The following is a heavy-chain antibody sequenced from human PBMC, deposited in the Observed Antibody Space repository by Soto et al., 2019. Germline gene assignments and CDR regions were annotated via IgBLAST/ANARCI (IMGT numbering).Heavy chain of an antibody. CDR1: GGTFSSYA. D-gene: IGHD1-26*01. CDR2: IIPIFGTA. J-gene: IGHJ5*02. V-gene: IGHV1-69*13. CDR3: ARVYSGSYHGDNWFDP. Sequence: GASVKVSCKASGGTFSSYAISWVRQAPGQGLEWMGGIIPIFGTANYAQKFQGRVTITADESTSTAYMELSSLRSEDTAVYYCARVYSGSYHGDNWFDPWGQGTLVTVSS.